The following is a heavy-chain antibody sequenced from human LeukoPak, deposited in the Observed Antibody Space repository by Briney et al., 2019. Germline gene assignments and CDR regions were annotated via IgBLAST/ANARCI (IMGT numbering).Heavy chain of an antibody. CDR2: ISYDGSNK. V-gene: IGHV3-30*04. D-gene: IGHD4-17*01. CDR1: GFTFSSYA. CDR3: ARDDYGDYFDY. J-gene: IGHJ4*02. Sequence: GGSLRLSCAASGFTFSSYAMHWVRQAPGKGLEWVAIISYDGSNKYYADSVKGRFTISRDNSKNTLYLQMNSLRAEGTAVYYCARDDYGDYFDYWGQGTLVTVSS.